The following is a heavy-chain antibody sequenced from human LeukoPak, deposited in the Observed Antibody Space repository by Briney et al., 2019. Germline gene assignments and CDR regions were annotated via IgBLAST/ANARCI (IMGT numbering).Heavy chain of an antibody. CDR2: IWFDGSNK. J-gene: IGHJ4*02. D-gene: IGHD3-22*01. Sequence: GRSLRLSCAPSGFTSSSYTMHWVPQAPGKGLEWVAVIWFDGSNKYYADSVKGRFTISRDNSKNTVYLQMNSLTAEDTAVYYCARDLTPTYYYDSSGYPTWDYWGQGTLVTVSS. CDR3: ARDLTPTYYYDSSGYPTWDY. V-gene: IGHV3-33*01. CDR1: GFTSSSYT.